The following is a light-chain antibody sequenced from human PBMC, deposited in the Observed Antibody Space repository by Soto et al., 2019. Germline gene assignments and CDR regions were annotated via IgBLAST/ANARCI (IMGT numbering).Light chain of an antibody. Sequence: QSVLPQPPSASGTPGQSVAISCSGSSSNIGSKPVNWYQHLPGTAPKLLIFTDNRRPSGVPDRFSGSKSGTSASLAITGLQSEDEAYYYCATWDDSLKGPVFGGGTKVTVL. CDR1: SSNIGSKP. CDR2: TDN. J-gene: IGLJ3*02. CDR3: ATWDDSLKGPV. V-gene: IGLV1-44*01.